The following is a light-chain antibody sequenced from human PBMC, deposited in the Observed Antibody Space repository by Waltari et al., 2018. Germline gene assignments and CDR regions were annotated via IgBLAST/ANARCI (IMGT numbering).Light chain of an antibody. Sequence: SYDLTQPPSVSVSPGHTANILRSGDNSSEYYTCWYPHRPGQSPVLVLYQASQRPPGIPERFSGSSSGNTATLTISGTQATDEADYYCQAWGITTVVFGGGTRLTVL. V-gene: IGLV3-1*01. CDR1: NSSEYY. J-gene: IGLJ2*01. CDR3: QAWGITTVV. CDR2: QAS.